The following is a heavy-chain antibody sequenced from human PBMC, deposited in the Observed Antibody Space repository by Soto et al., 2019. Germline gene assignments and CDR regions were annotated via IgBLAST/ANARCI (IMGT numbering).Heavy chain of an antibody. CDR3: TRAGGSYYFDF. CDR2: IKPDGSDQ. V-gene: IGHV3-7*01. J-gene: IGHJ4*02. Sequence: EVQLVESGGGLVLPGGSLRLSCAASGFTFSSLWMSWVRQAPGKGLEWVANIKPDGSDQYYVDSVKGRFTISRDNARNSLYLQMNSLRGDDTAVYYCTRAGGSYYFDFLGQGTLVTVSA. D-gene: IGHD3-10*01. CDR1: GFTFSSLW.